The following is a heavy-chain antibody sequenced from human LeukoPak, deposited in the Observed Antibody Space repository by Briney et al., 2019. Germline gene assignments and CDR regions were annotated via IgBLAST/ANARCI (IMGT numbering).Heavy chain of an antibody. V-gene: IGHV1-69*01. D-gene: IGHD3-3*01. Sequence: SVKVSCKASGGTFSSYAISWVRQAPGQGLEWMGGIIPIFGTANYAQKFQGRGTLTPDESTSTAYMELSSLRSEDTAVYYCASHDFWSGLFWFDPWGQGTLVTVSS. CDR2: IIPIFGTA. J-gene: IGHJ5*02. CDR3: ASHDFWSGLFWFDP. CDR1: GGTFSSYA.